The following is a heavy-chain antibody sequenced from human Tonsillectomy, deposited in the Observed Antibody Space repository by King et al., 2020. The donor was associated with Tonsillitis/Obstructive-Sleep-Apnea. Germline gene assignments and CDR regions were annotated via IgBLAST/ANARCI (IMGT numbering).Heavy chain of an antibody. CDR3: AGAAYGDYSPLDY. Sequence: EVQLVESGGGLVQPGGSLRLSCAASGFTFSSYSMNWVRQAPGKGLEWVSYISSSSSTIYYADSVKGRFTISRDNAKNSLYLQMNSLRDEDTAVYYCAGAAYGDYSPLDYWGQGTLVTVSS. V-gene: IGHV3-48*02. D-gene: IGHD4-17*01. CDR1: GFTFSSYS. CDR2: ISSSSSTI. J-gene: IGHJ4*02.